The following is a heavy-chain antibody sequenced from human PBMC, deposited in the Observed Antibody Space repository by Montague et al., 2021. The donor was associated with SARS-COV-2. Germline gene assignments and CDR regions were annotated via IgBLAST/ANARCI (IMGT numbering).Heavy chain of an antibody. CDR1: GFTFSSYA. Sequence: FRSISWTASGFTFSSYAMHWVRQAPGKGLEWVAVLSYDGSNKYYVDSVKGRFTISRDNSKNTLFLQMNSLRAEDTAVYYCARDPLLTIFGSYYYYYMDVWGKGTTVTVSS. J-gene: IGHJ6*03. CDR2: LSYDGSNK. CDR3: ARDPLLTIFGSYYYYYMDV. V-gene: IGHV3-30*04. D-gene: IGHD3-3*01.